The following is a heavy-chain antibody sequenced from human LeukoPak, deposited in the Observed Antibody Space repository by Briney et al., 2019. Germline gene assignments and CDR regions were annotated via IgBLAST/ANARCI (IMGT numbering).Heavy chain of an antibody. CDR3: ARGWELPDYYYYYMDV. CDR1: GYTFTSYD. V-gene: IGHV1-8*03. CDR2: MNPNSGNT. D-gene: IGHD1-26*01. Sequence: ASVKVSCKASGYTFTSYDINWVRQATGQGLEWMGWMNPNSGNTGYAQKFQGRVTITRNTSISTAYMELSSLRSEDTAVYYCARGWELPDYYYYYMDVWGKGTTVTVSS. J-gene: IGHJ6*03.